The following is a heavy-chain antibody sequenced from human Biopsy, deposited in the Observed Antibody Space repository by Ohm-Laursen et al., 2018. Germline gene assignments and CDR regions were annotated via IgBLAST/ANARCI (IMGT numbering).Heavy chain of an antibody. Sequence: SDTLSLTCAVSGGSISSDWWCWIRQTPGKGLEWIGYVYYSGTTTYNPSLRSRVTISVDTSMNQISLRLQSVTAADTAIYYCTRATNSTGWPYYYFYGMDIWGQGTTVTVSS. D-gene: IGHD2/OR15-2a*01. CDR1: GGSISSDW. CDR2: VYYSGTT. CDR3: TRATNSTGWPYYYFYGMDI. V-gene: IGHV4-59*07. J-gene: IGHJ6*02.